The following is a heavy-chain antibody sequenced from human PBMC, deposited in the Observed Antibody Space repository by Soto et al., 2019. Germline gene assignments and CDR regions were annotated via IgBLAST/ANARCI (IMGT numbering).Heavy chain of an antibody. J-gene: IGHJ4*02. V-gene: IGHV1-18*01. D-gene: IGHD3-22*01. CDR3: ARDDPSSGYYPPDY. CDR1: GYTFTSYG. Sequence: QVQLVQSGAEVKKPGSSVKVSCKASGYTFTSYGISWVRQAPGQGLEWMGWISAYNGNTNYAQKLQGRVTMTPDTSSSTAYMELRSRRSDDTAVYYCARDDPSSGYYPPDYWGQGTLVTVSS. CDR2: ISAYNGNT.